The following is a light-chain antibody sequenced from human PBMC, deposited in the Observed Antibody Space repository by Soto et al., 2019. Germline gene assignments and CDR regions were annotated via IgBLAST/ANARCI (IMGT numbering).Light chain of an antibody. CDR1: QGIGTY. CDR3: QQLHTFGVT. CDR2: GAS. Sequence: DIQLTQSPCFLSASVGDRVTITCRASQGIGTYLAWYQQKPGKAPKLLISGASTLQSGVSSRFSGGGSGTEFTLTINSLQPEDFATYFCQQLHTFGVTFGGGTKVEMK. J-gene: IGKJ4*01. V-gene: IGKV1-9*01.